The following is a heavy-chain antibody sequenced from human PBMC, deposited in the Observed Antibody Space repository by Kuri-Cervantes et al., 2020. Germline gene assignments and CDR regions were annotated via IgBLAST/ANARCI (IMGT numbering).Heavy chain of an antibody. V-gene: IGHV1-18*01. CDR2: ISAYNGNT. CDR1: GYTFTSYG. Sequence: ASVKVSCKASGYTFTSYGISWVRQAPGQGLEWMGWISAYNGNTNYAQKLQGRVTMTTDTSTSTAYMELRSLRSDDTAVYYCARAPLRDWGYGDLRYYFDYWGQGTLVTVSS. J-gene: IGHJ4*02. CDR3: ARAPLRDWGYGDLRYYFDY. D-gene: IGHD4-17*01.